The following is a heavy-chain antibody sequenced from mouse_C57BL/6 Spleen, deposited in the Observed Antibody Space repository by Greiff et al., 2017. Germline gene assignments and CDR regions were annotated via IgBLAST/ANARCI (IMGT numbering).Heavy chain of an antibody. J-gene: IGHJ4*01. D-gene: IGHD1-1*01. Sequence: VHLVESGPGLVAPSQSLSITCTVSGFSLTSYAISWVRQPPGKGLEWLGVIWTGGGTNYNSALKSRLSISKDNSKSQVFLKMNSLQTDDTARYYCARNWGYYGSSYGYAMDYWGQGTSVTVSS. CDR2: IWTGGGT. V-gene: IGHV2-9-1*01. CDR3: ARNWGYYGSSYGYAMDY. CDR1: GFSLTSYA.